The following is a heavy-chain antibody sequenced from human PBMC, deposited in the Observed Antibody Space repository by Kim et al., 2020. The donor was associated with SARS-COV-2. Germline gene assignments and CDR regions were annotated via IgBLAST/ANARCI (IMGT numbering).Heavy chain of an antibody. V-gene: IGHV3-23*01. CDR2: IFGSGVGT. CDR1: GFAVHQSA. CDR3: VKHLHVTSVCFYWYFEL. J-gene: IGHJ2*01. D-gene: IGHD3-16*01. Sequence: GGSLRLSCAASGFAVHQSAMSWVRQAPGKGLEWVSGIFGSGVGTYYADSVKGRFTISRDNSKNILSLQMSDLRVEDTAVYYCVKHLHVTSVCFYWYFELWGRGPLVAVSS.